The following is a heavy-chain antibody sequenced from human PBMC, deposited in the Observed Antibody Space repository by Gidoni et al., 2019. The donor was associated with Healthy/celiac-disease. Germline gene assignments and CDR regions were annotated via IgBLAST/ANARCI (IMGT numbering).Heavy chain of an antibody. CDR3: ARVLYPYYYYGMDV. CDR1: GFTCSDYY. V-gene: IGHV3-11*05. D-gene: IGHD3-16*02. CDR2: ISSSSSYT. J-gene: IGHJ6*02. Sequence: QVQLVESGGGLVKPGGSLRLSCAASGFTCSDYYMSWIRQAPGKGLEWVSYISSSSSYTNYADSVKGRFTISRDNAKNSLYLQMNSLRAEDTAVYYCARVLYPYYYYGMDVWGQGTTVTVSS.